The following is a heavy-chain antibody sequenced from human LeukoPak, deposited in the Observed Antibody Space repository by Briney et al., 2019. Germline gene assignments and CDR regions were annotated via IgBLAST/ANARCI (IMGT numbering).Heavy chain of an antibody. J-gene: IGHJ4*02. CDR2: VSGSSSYI. CDR1: GFSFSSTW. V-gene: IGHV3-21*01. Sequence: AGGSLRLSCAASGFSFSSTWMNWVRQAPGKGLEWVSVVSGSSSYIHYADSVKGRFTISRDNAKKSLSLQMDSLRTEDTAVYYCAKGPLRGTAAAIDYWGQGTLVTVSS. CDR3: AKGPLRGTAAAIDY. D-gene: IGHD2-2*01.